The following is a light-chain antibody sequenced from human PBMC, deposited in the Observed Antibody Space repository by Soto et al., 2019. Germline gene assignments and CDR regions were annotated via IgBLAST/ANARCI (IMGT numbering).Light chain of an antibody. V-gene: IGKV3-20*01. CDR3: QQYGSSPYT. J-gene: IGKJ2*01. CDR2: GAS. CDR1: QSVSSNY. Sequence: EIVLTQSPGTLSLSPGERATLSCRASQSVSSNYLVWYQQRPGQAPRLLISGASTRATGIPDRFSGSGSGTDFTLTISRLEPEDFGVYYCQQYGSSPYTFGQGTKLEIK.